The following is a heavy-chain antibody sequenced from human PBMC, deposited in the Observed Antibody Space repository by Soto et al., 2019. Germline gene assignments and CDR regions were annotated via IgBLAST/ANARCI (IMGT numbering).Heavy chain of an antibody. Sequence: SETLSLTCTVSGGSISSGDYYWSWIRQPPGKGLEWIGYIYYSGSTYYNPSLKSRVTISVDTSKNQFSLKLSSVTAADTAVYYCARYYGDYAHTYNWFDPWGQGTLVTVSS. CDR2: IYYSGST. CDR1: GGSISSGDYY. J-gene: IGHJ5*02. D-gene: IGHD4-17*01. V-gene: IGHV4-30-4*01. CDR3: ARYYGDYAHTYNWFDP.